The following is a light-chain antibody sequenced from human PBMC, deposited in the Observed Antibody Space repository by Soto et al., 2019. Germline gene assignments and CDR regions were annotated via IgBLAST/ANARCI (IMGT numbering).Light chain of an antibody. V-gene: IGLV2-11*01. CDR1: RSDVGGYKY. CDR2: DVS. J-gene: IGLJ2*01. Sequence: QSALTQPRSVSGSPGQSVAISCTGSRSDVGGYKYVSWYQQFPGKAPKLIIYDVSRRPSGVPDRFSGSKSGNTASLTISGLQAEDESDYYCCSYGGGRTPLGFGGGTKLTAL. CDR3: CSYGGGRTPLG.